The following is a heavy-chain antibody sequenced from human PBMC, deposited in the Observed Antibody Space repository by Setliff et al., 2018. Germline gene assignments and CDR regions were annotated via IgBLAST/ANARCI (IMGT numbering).Heavy chain of an antibody. CDR3: ARGKLRLGQLSLFYGFDI. D-gene: IGHD3-16*02. CDR2: IYSSGST. CDR1: GDSISSYY. J-gene: IGHJ3*02. Sequence: SETLSLTCTVSGDSISSYYWSWIRQPAGKGLEWIGRIYSSGSTNFNPSLKSRVTMSMDTSKNQFSLKLSSVTAADTAIYYCARGKLRLGQLSLFYGFDIWGQGTMVTVSS. V-gene: IGHV4-4*07.